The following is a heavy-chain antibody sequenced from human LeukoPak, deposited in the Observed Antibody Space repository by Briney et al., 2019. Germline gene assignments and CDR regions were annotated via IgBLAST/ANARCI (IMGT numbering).Heavy chain of an antibody. V-gene: IGHV1-2*06. D-gene: IGHD4-11*01. Sequence: ASVKVSCKASGYTFTGYYMHWVRQAPGQGLEWMGRINPNSGSTNYAQKFQGRVTMTRDTSIRTAYMELSRLRSDDTAVYYCARDVATTNWFDPWGQGTLVTVSS. CDR3: ARDVATTNWFDP. CDR2: INPNSGST. CDR1: GYTFTGYY. J-gene: IGHJ5*02.